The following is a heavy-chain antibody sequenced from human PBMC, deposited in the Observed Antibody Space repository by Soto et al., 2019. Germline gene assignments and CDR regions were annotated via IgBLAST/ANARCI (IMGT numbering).Heavy chain of an antibody. J-gene: IGHJ6*03. CDR1: GGSFSGYY. V-gene: IGHV4-34*01. D-gene: IGHD3-3*01. CDR3: ARGLAYYDFWSGYYYYMDV. Sequence: SETLSLTCAVYGGSFSGYYWSWIRQPPGKGLEWIGEINHSGSTNYNPSLKSRVTISVDTSKNQFSLKLSSVTAADTAVYYCARGLAYYDFWSGYYYYMDVWGKGTTVTVSS. CDR2: INHSGST.